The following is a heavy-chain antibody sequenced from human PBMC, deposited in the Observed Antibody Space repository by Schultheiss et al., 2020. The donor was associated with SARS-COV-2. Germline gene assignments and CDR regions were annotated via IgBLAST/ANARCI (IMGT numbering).Heavy chain of an antibody. J-gene: IGHJ5*02. V-gene: IGHV4-4*07. CDR1: GGSISSYY. CDR2: IYTSGST. Sequence: SQTLSLTCTVSGGSISSYYWSWIRQPAGKGLEWIGRIYTSGSTNSNPSLKSRVTISVDTSKNQFSLKLSSVTAADTAVYYCARGPRRRPNWFDPWGQGVLVTVSS. CDR3: ARGPRRRPNWFDP. D-gene: IGHD6-25*01.